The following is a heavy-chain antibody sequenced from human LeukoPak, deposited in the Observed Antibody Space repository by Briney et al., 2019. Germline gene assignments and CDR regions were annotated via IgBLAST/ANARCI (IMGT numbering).Heavy chain of an antibody. CDR3: AHSSGYGVDY. D-gene: IGHD3-22*01. J-gene: IGHJ4*02. V-gene: IGHV4-59*01. Sequence: SETVSLTCTVSGGAIRGYYWSGLRQRPGTGLESIGYIYHSASTNYNPSLNSRVTISVPTSKNQFSLTLSSVTAADPAVYYCAHSSGYGVDYWGQGTLVTVSS. CDR1: GGAIRGYY. CDR2: IYHSAST.